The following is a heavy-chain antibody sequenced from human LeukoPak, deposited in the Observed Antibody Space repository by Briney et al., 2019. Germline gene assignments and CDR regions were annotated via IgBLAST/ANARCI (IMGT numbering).Heavy chain of an antibody. CDR2: IRYDGSNK. V-gene: IGHV3-30*02. Sequence: GGSLRLSCAASGFTFSNYGMHWVRHAPGKGLGWVTFIRYDGSNKYYADSVKGRFTISRDNSKNTLYLQMNSLRAEDTAVYYCLTTVISDWGQGTLVTVSS. D-gene: IGHD4-11*01. CDR1: GFTFSNYG. CDR3: LTTVISD. J-gene: IGHJ4*02.